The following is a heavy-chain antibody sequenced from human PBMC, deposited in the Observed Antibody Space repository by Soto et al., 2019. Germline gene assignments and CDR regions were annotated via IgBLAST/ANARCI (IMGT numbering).Heavy chain of an antibody. Sequence: EVQLVESGGGLVQPGGSLRLSCAASGFTFSNNWMHWVRQAPGKGLVWVSRINGDGSRTNYADSVRGRFTISRDNAKYTLFLQMNGLRAEDTAVYYCATGGTGSYNWLDHWGQGTLVTVSS. J-gene: IGHJ5*02. CDR2: INGDGSRT. CDR3: ATGGTGSYNWLDH. V-gene: IGHV3-74*01. CDR1: GFTFSNNW. D-gene: IGHD1-26*01.